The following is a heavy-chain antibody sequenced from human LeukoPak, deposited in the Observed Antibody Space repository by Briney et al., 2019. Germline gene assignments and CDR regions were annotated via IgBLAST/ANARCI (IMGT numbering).Heavy chain of an antibody. CDR3: ARTYPLPLVVVVAATETGFDY. J-gene: IGHJ4*02. Sequence: ASVKVSCKASGYTFTSYAMHWVRQAPGQRLEWMGWINAGNGNTKYSQKFQGRVTITRDTSASTAYMELSSLRSEDTAVYYCARTYPLPLVVVVAATETGFDYWGQGTLVTVSS. V-gene: IGHV1-3*01. D-gene: IGHD2-15*01. CDR1: GYTFTSYA. CDR2: INAGNGNT.